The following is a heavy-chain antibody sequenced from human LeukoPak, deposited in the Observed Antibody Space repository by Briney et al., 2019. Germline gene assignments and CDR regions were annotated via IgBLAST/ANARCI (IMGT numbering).Heavy chain of an antibody. Sequence: GGSPRLSCAASGFSFSSYGMHWVRQAPGKGLEWVGVISFDGSYKYYADSVKGRFTISRDNSKNTLYLQMNSLRAEDTAVYYCAKGVDTATLHGAFDIWGQGTMVTVSS. CDR3: AKGVDTATLHGAFDI. CDR2: ISFDGSYK. CDR1: GFSFSSYG. D-gene: IGHD5-18*01. V-gene: IGHV3-30*18. J-gene: IGHJ3*02.